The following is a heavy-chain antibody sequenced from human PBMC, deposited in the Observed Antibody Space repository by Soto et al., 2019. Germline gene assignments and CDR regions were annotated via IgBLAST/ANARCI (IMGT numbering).Heavy chain of an antibody. D-gene: IGHD2-2*01. V-gene: IGHV3-15*01. CDR1: GFTFSNAW. J-gene: IGHJ6*03. Sequence: VGSLRLSCAASGFTFSNAWMSWVRQAPGKGLEWVGRIKSKTDGGTTDYAAPVKGRFTISRDDSKNTLYLQMNSLRTEDTAVYYCTTIVVVPAAMSPAMDVWGKGTTVPVSS. CDR3: TTIVVVPAAMSPAMDV. CDR2: IKSKTDGGTT.